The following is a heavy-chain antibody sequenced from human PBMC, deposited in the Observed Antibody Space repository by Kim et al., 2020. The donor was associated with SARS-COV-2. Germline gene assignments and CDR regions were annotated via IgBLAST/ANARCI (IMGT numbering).Heavy chain of an antibody. D-gene: IGHD3-22*01. J-gene: IGHJ6*02. CDR1: GGTFSSYA. CDR3: AREIVVVITTSSYYYYGMDV. V-gene: IGHV1-69*13. Sequence: SVKVSCKASGGTFSSYAISWVRQAPGQGLEWMGGIIPIFGTANYAQKFQGRVTITADESTSTAYMELSSLRSEDTAVYYCAREIVVVITTSSYYYYGMDVWGQGTTVTVSS. CDR2: IIPIFGTA.